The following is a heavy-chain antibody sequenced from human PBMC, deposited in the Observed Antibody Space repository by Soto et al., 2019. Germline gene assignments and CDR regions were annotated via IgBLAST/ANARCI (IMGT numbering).Heavy chain of an antibody. CDR3: ANGPLAMAVYYFDY. V-gene: IGHV3-23*01. CDR1: GFTFSSYA. J-gene: IGHJ4*02. Sequence: WRFLRLSCTAAGFTFSSYAISWILQAPGKGLEWVSTISDSGSTYYADSVKGRFTISRDNSKNTLYLQMNSLRAEDTAVYYCANGPLAMAVYYFDYWGQGTLVTVS. D-gene: IGHD6-19*01. CDR2: ISDSGST.